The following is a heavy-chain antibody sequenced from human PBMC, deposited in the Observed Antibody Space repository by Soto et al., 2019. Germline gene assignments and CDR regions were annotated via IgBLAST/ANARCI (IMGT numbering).Heavy chain of an antibody. CDR2: IYHSGST. D-gene: IGHD1-1*01. Sequence: PSETLSLTCAVSGGSISSGGYSWSWIRQPPGKGLEWIGYIYHSGSTYYNPSLKSRVTISVDRSKNQFSLKLSSVTAADTAVYYGATTWGSTNDSWGRGTLVTVSS. CDR3: ATTWGSTNDS. V-gene: IGHV4-30-2*01. J-gene: IGHJ4*02. CDR1: GGSISSGGYS.